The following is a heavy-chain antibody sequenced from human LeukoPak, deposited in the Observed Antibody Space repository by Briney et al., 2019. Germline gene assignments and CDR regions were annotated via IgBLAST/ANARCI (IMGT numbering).Heavy chain of an antibody. CDR3: ARGGIESIAVVPAAPGEGLISAFDI. Sequence: SETLSLTCTVSGGSLSSYYWSWLRQPPGKGLEWIGYIYYSGSTNYNPSLKSRVTISVDTSKNQFSLKLSSVTAADTGVYYCARGGIESIAVVPAAPGEGLISAFDIWGQGTMVTVSS. J-gene: IGHJ3*02. CDR2: IYYSGST. CDR1: GGSLSSYY. D-gene: IGHD2-2*01. V-gene: IGHV4-59*01.